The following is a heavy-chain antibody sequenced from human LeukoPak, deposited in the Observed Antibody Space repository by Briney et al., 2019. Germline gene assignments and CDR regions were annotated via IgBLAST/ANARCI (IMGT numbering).Heavy chain of an antibody. CDR3: ARGQDHYDSSGLFDY. J-gene: IGHJ4*02. Sequence: PSETLSLTCTVSGGSISSGDYYWSWIRQPPGKGLEWIGYIYYSGSTYYNPSLKSRVTISVDTSKNQFSLKLSSVTAADTAVYYCARGQDHYDSSGLFDYWGQGTLVTVSS. CDR1: GGSISSGDYY. V-gene: IGHV4-30-4*01. D-gene: IGHD3-22*01. CDR2: IYYSGST.